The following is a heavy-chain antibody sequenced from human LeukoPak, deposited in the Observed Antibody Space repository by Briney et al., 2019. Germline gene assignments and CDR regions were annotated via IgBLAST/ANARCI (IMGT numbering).Heavy chain of an antibody. J-gene: IGHJ3*02. Sequence: SETLSLTCTVSGGSISSYYWSWIRQPPGKGLEWIGYIYYSGSTNYNPSLKSRVTISVDTSKNQFSLKLSSVTAADTAVYYCARRGDGYEFNAFDIWGQGTMVTVSS. CDR1: GGSISSYY. CDR3: ARRGDGYEFNAFDI. D-gene: IGHD5-24*01. V-gene: IGHV4-59*08. CDR2: IYYSGST.